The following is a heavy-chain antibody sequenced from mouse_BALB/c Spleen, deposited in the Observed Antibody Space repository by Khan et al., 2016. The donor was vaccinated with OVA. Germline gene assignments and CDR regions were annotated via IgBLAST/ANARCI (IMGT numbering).Heavy chain of an antibody. D-gene: IGHD2-14*01. V-gene: IGHV1-18*01. CDR1: GYTFTEYT. CDR2: IIPNSGGT. CDR3: SIDGDCYRYSWFAY. J-gene: IGHJ3*01. Sequence: EVQLQQSGPELVKSGASVKISCKTSGYTFTEYTMHWVKQSHGKSLEWIGGIIPNSGGTRYNQKFKGKATLTVDKSASTAYMALRSLKSEDSAVYYCSIDGDCYRYSWFAYWGQGTLVTVSS.